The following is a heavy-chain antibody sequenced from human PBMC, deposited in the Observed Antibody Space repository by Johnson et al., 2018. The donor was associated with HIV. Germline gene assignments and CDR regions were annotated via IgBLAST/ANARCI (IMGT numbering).Heavy chain of an antibody. CDR3: AKDRKGSSSWLRSGVAFDI. J-gene: IGHJ3*02. CDR1: GFNFSSYG. Sequence: QVQLVESGGGVVQPGRSLRLSCAASGFNFSSYGMHWVRQAPGKGLEWVAVIWYDGSNKYYADSVKGRFTISRDNAKNSLYLQMNSLRAEDTALYYCAKDRKGSSSWLRSGVAFDIWGQGTMVTVSS. D-gene: IGHD6-13*01. CDR2: IWYDGSNK. V-gene: IGHV3-33*03.